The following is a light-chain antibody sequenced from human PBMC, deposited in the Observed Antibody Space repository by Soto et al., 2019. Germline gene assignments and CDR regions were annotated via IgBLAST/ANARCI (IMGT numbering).Light chain of an antibody. CDR1: SSDVGGYNY. Sequence: SALTQPASVSGSPGQSITISCTGTSSDVGGYNYVSWYQQHPGKAPKLMIYEVSNRPAGVSNRFSGSTTGNTASLTISGLQAEDEADYYCSSYTSSSTLDVFGTGTKVTVL. V-gene: IGLV2-14*01. CDR3: SSYTSSSTLDV. CDR2: EVS. J-gene: IGLJ1*01.